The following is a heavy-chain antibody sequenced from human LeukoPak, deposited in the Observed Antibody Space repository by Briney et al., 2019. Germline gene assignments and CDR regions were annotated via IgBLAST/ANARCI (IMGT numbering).Heavy chain of an antibody. Sequence: PSETLSLTCTVSGGSISSYYWSWIRQPPGKGLEWIGYIYYSGSTKYNPSLKSRVTISVDASKTQFSLKLNSVTAADTAVYYCARRYNSGWFYYFDYWGQGTLVTVSS. CDR1: GGSISSYY. D-gene: IGHD6-19*01. V-gene: IGHV4-59*01. J-gene: IGHJ4*02. CDR2: IYYSGST. CDR3: ARRYNSGWFYYFDY.